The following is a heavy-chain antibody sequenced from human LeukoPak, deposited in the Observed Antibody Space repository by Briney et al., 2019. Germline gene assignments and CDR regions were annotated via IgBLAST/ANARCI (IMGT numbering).Heavy chain of an antibody. CDR1: GYTLTELS. CDR2: FDPEDGET. Sequence: ASVKVSCKVSGYTLTELSMHWVRQAPGKGLEWMGGFDPEDGETIYAQKFQGRVTMTEDTSTDTAYMELSSLRSEGTAVYYCATEVYDSSGYYYFQHWGQGTLVTVSS. V-gene: IGHV1-24*01. CDR3: ATEVYDSSGYYYFQH. D-gene: IGHD3-22*01. J-gene: IGHJ1*01.